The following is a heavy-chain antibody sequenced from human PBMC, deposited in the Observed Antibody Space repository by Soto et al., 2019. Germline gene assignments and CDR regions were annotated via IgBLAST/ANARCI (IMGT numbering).Heavy chain of an antibody. CDR2: MNPGSGKT. J-gene: IGHJ5*02. D-gene: IGHD6-13*01. V-gene: IGHV1-8*02. Sequence: ASVKVSCKASGYTFINFDISWVRQAAGQGLEWLGWMNPGSGKTGYASKFQGRVTMTRDASTGTSHLELSSLTSDDTAVYYCARMASAGTLNWFDPWGQGTLVTV. CDR3: ARMASAGTLNWFDP. CDR1: GYTFINFD.